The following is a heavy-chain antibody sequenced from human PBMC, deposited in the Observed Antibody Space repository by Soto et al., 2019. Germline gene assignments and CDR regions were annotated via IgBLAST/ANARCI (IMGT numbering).Heavy chain of an antibody. J-gene: IGHJ6*03. CDR3: ARALGTTIFGVVPYMDV. CDR2: IYYSGST. V-gene: IGHV4-59*01. D-gene: IGHD3-3*01. CDR1: GGSISSYY. Sequence: PSETLSLTCTVSGGSISSYYWSWIRQPPGKGLEWIGYIYYSGSTNYNPSLKSRVTISVDTSKNQFSLKLSSVTAADMAVYYCARALGTTIFGVVPYMDVWGKGTTVTVSS.